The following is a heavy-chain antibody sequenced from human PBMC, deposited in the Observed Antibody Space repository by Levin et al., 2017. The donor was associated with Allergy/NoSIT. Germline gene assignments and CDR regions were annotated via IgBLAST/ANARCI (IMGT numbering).Heavy chain of an antibody. V-gene: IGHV4-59*01. J-gene: IGHJ6*02. D-gene: IGHD4-17*01. Sequence: PSETLSLTCTVSGGSISSYYWSWIRQPPGKGLEWIGYIHYSGSTKYNPSLKSRVTISVDTSKNQFSLKLNSVTAADTAVYYCARDRTTVTTNDVYDYGMDVWGQGTTVTVSS. CDR1: GGSISSYY. CDR3: ARDRTTVTTNDVYDYGMDV. CDR2: IHYSGST.